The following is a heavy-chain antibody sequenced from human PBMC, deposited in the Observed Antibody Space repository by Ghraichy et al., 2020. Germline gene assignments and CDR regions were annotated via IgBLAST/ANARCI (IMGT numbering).Heavy chain of an antibody. CDR3: ARDNYYDSSGYQTPVDY. CDR2: IKQDGSEK. CDR1: GFTFSSYW. V-gene: IGHV3-7*03. D-gene: IGHD3-22*01. Sequence: GGSLRLSCAASGFTFSSYWMSWVRQAPGKGLEWVANIKQDGSEKYYVDSVKGRFTISRDNAKNSLYLQMNSLRAEDTAVYYCARDNYYDSSGYQTPVDYWGQGTLVTVSS. J-gene: IGHJ4*02.